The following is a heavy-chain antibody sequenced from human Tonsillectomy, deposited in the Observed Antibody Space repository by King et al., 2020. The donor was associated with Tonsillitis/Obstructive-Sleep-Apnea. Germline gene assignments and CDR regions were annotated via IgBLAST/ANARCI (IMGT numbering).Heavy chain of an antibody. Sequence: VQLVESGGGLVQPGGSLRLSCAASGFTFSSYAMSWVRQAPGKGLEGVSAISGSGGSTYFAHSVKGRFTISRDNSKNTLYLQMNSLRAEDTAVYYCAKDRWELLHAFDLWGQGTMVTVSS. CDR3: AKDRWELLHAFDL. J-gene: IGHJ3*01. CDR1: GFTFSSYA. D-gene: IGHD1-26*01. CDR2: ISGSGGST. V-gene: IGHV3-23*04.